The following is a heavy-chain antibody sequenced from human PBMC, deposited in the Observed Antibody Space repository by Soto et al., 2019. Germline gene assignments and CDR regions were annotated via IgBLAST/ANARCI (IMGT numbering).Heavy chain of an antibody. Sequence: QVQLVQSGAEEKKPGASVKVSCKSSGYTFSSYAMHWVRQAPGQRLECMGWINAGNGNTRYSQRFQGRVTITRDTSASTAYMELSSLRSEDTAVYYCARGGSGWPLDYWGQGTLVTVSS. CDR1: GYTFSSYA. CDR2: INAGNGNT. V-gene: IGHV1-3*05. J-gene: IGHJ4*02. CDR3: ARGGSGWPLDY. D-gene: IGHD6-19*01.